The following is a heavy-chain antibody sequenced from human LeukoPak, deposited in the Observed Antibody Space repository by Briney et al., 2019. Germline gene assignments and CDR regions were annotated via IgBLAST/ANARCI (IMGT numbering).Heavy chain of an antibody. D-gene: IGHD3/OR15-3a*01. V-gene: IGHV3-33*06. CDR2: IWYDGTTK. CDR3: AKSRTGHDAFDI. J-gene: IGHJ3*02. CDR1: GFTFSSYG. Sequence: PGRSLRLSCAASGFTFSSYGMHWVRQAPAKGLEWVAIIWYDGTTKYYADSEKCRFTLSRDNSKNTMFLQMNSLRAEDTAVYYCAKSRTGHDAFDIWGQGTKVTVSS.